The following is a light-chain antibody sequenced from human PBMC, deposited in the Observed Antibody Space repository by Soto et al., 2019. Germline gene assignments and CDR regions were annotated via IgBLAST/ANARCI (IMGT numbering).Light chain of an antibody. Sequence: EIVLTQSPGTLSLSPGEKATLSCRTSQSVSSQYLVWYQQKPGQAPRLLISGASSSATGIPDRFSGSGSGTDFTLTISRLVPEDSAVYYCQQYGTSPYNFGQGTNLEIK. CDR2: GAS. CDR3: QQYGTSPYN. J-gene: IGKJ2*01. CDR1: QSVSSQY. V-gene: IGKV3-20*01.